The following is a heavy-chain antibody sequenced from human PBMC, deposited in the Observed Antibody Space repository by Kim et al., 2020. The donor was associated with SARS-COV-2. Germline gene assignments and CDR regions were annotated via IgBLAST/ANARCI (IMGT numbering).Heavy chain of an antibody. CDR1: GFTVSSNY. D-gene: IGHD3-9*01. Sequence: GGSLRLSCAASGFTVSSNYMSWVRQAPGKGLEWVSVIYSGGSTYYADSVKGRFTISRDNSKNTLYLQMNSLRAEDTAVYYCATTPRETGYYYYYYYGMDVWGQGTTVTVSS. V-gene: IGHV3-66*01. J-gene: IGHJ6*02. CDR3: ATTPRETGYYYYYYYGMDV. CDR2: IYSGGST.